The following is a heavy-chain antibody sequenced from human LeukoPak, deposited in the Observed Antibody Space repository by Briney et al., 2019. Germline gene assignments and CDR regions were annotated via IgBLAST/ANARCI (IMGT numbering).Heavy chain of an antibody. V-gene: IGHV1-8*01. CDR1: GYTFTSYD. Sequence: ASVKASCKASGYTFTSYDINWVRQATGQGLEWMGWMNPNSGNTGYAQKFQGRVTMTRNTSISTAYMELSSLRSEDTAVYYCARSRVLGYCSGGSCHVVDLGYWGQGTLVTVSS. J-gene: IGHJ4*02. CDR2: MNPNSGNT. CDR3: ARSRVLGYCSGGSCHVVDLGY. D-gene: IGHD2-15*01.